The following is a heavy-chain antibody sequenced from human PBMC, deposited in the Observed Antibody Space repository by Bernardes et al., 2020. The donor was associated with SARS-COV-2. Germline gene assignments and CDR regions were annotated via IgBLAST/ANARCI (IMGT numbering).Heavy chain of an antibody. CDR2: ISGRGGAT. V-gene: IGHV3-23*01. CDR1: GFTFSNYG. CDR3: ARIDEVTGRDY. Sequence: GGSLRLSCAASGFTFSNYGMTWVRQTPGKGLEWVSSISGRGGATYYAHSVRGRFTISRDNSKNTLYLQMNSLRAEDTAIYYCARIDEVTGRDYWGQGTLVTVSS. D-gene: IGHD6-19*01. J-gene: IGHJ4*02.